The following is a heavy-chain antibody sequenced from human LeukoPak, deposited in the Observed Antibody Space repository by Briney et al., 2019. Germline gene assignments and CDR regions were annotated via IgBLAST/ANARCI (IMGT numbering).Heavy chain of an antibody. D-gene: IGHD3-9*01. CDR1: GGSFSGYY. Sequence: PSETLSLTCAVYGGSFSGYYWSWIRQSPGKGLEWIGYIHYTGSTNYNPSLKSRVTMLIDTSKNQFSLKLSSVTAADTAVYYCARGRYSAGDNWFDPWGQGTLVTVSS. CDR2: IHYTGST. CDR3: ARGRYSAGDNWFDP. V-gene: IGHV4-59*01. J-gene: IGHJ5*02.